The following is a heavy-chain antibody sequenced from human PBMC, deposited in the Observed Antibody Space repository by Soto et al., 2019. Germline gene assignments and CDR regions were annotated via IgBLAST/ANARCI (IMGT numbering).Heavy chain of an antibody. CDR1: GYTFSDYG. J-gene: IGHJ4*02. CDR2: ISAYNGDT. Sequence: QVQLVQSGAEVAKPGASVKVSCKSSGYTFSDYGISWVRQAPGQGLEWMGWISAYNGDTNYAHKFQGRVTMTTDTSTSTAYLELRRLRSDDTAVYYCARTGRFLEWLSTFDDWGQGNLVTVSS. D-gene: IGHD3-3*01. CDR3: ARTGRFLEWLSTFDD. V-gene: IGHV1-18*01.